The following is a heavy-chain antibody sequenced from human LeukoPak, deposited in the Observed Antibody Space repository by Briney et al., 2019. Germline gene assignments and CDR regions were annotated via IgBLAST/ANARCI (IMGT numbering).Heavy chain of an antibody. Sequence: SETLSLTCTVSGGSLSSSSYHWSWIRQPAGKGLEWIGRIYTSGSTNYNPSLKSRVTISVDTSKNQFSLKLSSVTAADTAVYYCARSRIAAAGTPYFDYWGQGTLVTVSS. J-gene: IGHJ4*02. D-gene: IGHD6-13*01. CDR1: GGSLSSSSYH. CDR3: ARSRIAAAGTPYFDY. V-gene: IGHV4-61*02. CDR2: IYTSGST.